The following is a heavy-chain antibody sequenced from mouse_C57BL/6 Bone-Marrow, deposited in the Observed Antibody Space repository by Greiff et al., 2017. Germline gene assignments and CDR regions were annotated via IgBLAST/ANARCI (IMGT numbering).Heavy chain of an antibody. J-gene: IGHJ3*01. CDR2: IDPSDSYT. D-gene: IGHD2-5*01. V-gene: IGHV1-50*01. Sequence: QVQLQQPGAELVKPGASVKLSCKASGYTFTSYWMQWVKQRPGQGLEWIGKIDPSDSYTNYNQKFKGKSTLTVDKSSSTAYLQLSSLTSDDSAVYYCALYSNYGAYWGQGTLVTVSA. CDR1: GYTFTSYW. CDR3: ALYSNYGAY.